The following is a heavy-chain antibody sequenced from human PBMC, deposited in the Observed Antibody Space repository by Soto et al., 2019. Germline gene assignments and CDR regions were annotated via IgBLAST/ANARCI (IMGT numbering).Heavy chain of an antibody. CDR3: ARQNGVVTAPLYYYYGMDV. V-gene: IGHV4-31*03. CDR2: IYYSGST. Sequence: SETLSLTCTVSGGSISSGGYYWSWILQHPGKGLEWIGYIYYSGSTYYNPSLKSRVTISVDTSKNQFSLKLSSVTAADTAVYYCARQNGVVTAPLYYYYGMDVWGQWTTVTVSS. D-gene: IGHD3-3*01. J-gene: IGHJ6*02. CDR1: GGSISSGGYY.